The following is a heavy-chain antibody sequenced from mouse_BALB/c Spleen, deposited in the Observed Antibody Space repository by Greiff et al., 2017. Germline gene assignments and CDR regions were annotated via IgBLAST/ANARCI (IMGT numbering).Heavy chain of an antibody. V-gene: IGHV1-69*02. D-gene: IGHD1-1*01. Sequence: QVQLQQPGAELVKPGAPVKLSCKASGYTFTSYWMNWVKQRPGRGLEWIGRIDPSDSETHYNQKFKDKATLTVDKSPSTAYIQLSSLTSEDSAVYYCARGDYYGSSYFDYWGQGTTLTVSS. CDR1: GYTFTSYW. J-gene: IGHJ2*01. CDR3: ARGDYYGSSYFDY. CDR2: IDPSDSET.